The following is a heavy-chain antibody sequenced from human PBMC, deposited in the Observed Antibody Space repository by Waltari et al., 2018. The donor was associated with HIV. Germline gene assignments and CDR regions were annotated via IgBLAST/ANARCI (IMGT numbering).Heavy chain of an antibody. CDR3: ARDLLAGTTPSDY. D-gene: IGHD1-1*01. V-gene: IGHV1-2*02. Sequence: QVQLVQSGAEVKKPGASVKVSCKASGSPFTGYYMHWVRQAPGQGLEWMGWINPNSGGTNYAQKFQGRVTMTRDTSISTAYMELSRLRSDDTAVYYCARDLLAGTTPSDYWGQGTLVTVSS. J-gene: IGHJ4*02. CDR1: GSPFTGYY. CDR2: INPNSGGT.